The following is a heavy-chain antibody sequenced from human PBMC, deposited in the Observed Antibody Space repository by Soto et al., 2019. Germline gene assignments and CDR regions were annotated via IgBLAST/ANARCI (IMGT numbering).Heavy chain of an antibody. CDR1: GLPFSYSA. D-gene: IGHD6-19*01. V-gene: IGHV1-58*01. J-gene: IGHJ6*01. CDR3: AANPRYSSGWYGASTSYYYGMDV. Sequence: SVKVCFKASGLPFSYSAFQLVRQARGQRLEWIGRIVVNSGNTNLAQKFQERVTITRDKSTNTAYMELSGLRSEETALYYCAANPRYSSGWYGASTSYYYGMDVWGQGTPVTVSS. CDR2: IVVNSGNT.